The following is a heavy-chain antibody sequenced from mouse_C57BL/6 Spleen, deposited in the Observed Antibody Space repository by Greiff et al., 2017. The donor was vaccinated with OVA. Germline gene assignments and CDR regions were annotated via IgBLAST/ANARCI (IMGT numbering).Heavy chain of an antibody. D-gene: IGHD1-1*01. Sequence: EVQLQQSGAELVRPGASVKLSCTASGFNIKDDYMHWVKQRPEQGLEWIGWIDPENGDTEYASKFQGKATITADTSSNTAYLQLSSLTSEDTAVYYCTTVYYGSSYRAMDYWGQGTSVTVSS. CDR1: GFNIKDDY. J-gene: IGHJ4*01. V-gene: IGHV14-4*01. CDR2: IDPENGDT. CDR3: TTVYYGSSYRAMDY.